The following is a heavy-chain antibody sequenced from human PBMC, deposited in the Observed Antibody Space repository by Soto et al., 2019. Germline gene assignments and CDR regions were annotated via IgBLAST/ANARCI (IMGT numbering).Heavy chain of an antibody. CDR3: AKPSWTDGYYSHGMDV. D-gene: IGHD1-1*01. CDR2: IYPGDSET. V-gene: IGHV5-51*01. Sequence: PGESLKICCKGSGYRFTSYWIGWVRQMPGKGLEWMGIIYPGDSETGYSPSFQGQVTISADKFTRSAYLQWSSLKASDTAIYYYAKPSWTDGYYSHGMDVWGQGTAVTVSS. CDR1: GYRFTSYW. J-gene: IGHJ6*02.